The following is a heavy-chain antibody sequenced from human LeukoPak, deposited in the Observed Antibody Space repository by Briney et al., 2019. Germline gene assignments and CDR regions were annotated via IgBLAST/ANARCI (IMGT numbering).Heavy chain of an antibody. CDR1: GFTFTSYS. Sequence: PGGSLRLSCAASGFTFTSYSMNWVRQAPGKGLEWVSTISGGGGSTYYADSVKGRFTISRDNSKNTLYLQMNSLRAEDTAVYYCARDRSGWYGMFDYWGQGTLVTVSS. V-gene: IGHV3-23*01. CDR3: ARDRSGWYGMFDY. CDR2: ISGGGGST. J-gene: IGHJ4*02. D-gene: IGHD6-19*01.